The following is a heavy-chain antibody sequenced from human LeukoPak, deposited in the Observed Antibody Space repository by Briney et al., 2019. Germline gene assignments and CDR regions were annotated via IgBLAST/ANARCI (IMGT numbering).Heavy chain of an antibody. CDR2: ISAYNGNT. D-gene: IGHD3-22*01. CDR3: ARDHPGSGYYSPFDY. V-gene: IGHV1-18*01. Sequence: ASVKVSCKASGYTFTSYGISWVRQAPGQGLEWMGWISAYNGNTNYAQKLQGRVTMTTDTSTSTAYMELRSLRSDDTAVYYCARDHPGSGYYSPFDYWGQGTLVTVSS. CDR1: GYTFTSYG. J-gene: IGHJ4*02.